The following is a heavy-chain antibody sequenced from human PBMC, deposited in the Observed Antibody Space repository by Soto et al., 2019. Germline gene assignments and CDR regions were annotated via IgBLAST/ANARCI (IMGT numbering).Heavy chain of an antibody. CDR1: GFSFSNYG. CDR2: ISYDGSHE. V-gene: IGHV3-30*18. CDR3: AKDRSQMAATGHFDY. D-gene: IGHD6-13*01. J-gene: IGHJ4*02. Sequence: QVQLVESGGGVVRPGRSLRLSCAASGFSFSNYGMHWVRQAPGKGLEWLAVISYDGSHEYYAGSVKGRFTISRDNSKNTLYLQMDNLRAEDTAVYYCAKDRSQMAATGHFDYWGQGTLVTVSS.